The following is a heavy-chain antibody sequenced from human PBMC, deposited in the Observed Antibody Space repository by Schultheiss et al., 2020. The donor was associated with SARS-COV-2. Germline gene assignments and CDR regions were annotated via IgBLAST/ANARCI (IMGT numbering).Heavy chain of an antibody. J-gene: IGHJ6*02. Sequence: SETLSLTCAVSGYSISSGYYWGWIRQPPGKGLEWIGYIYYSGSTNYNPSLKSRVTISVDTSKNQFSLKLSSVTAADTAVYYCASLSLLWFGETYYYYGMDVWGQGTTVTVSS. CDR1: GYSISSGYY. V-gene: IGHV4-61*05. CDR3: ASLSLLWFGETYYYYGMDV. D-gene: IGHD3-10*01. CDR2: IYYSGST.